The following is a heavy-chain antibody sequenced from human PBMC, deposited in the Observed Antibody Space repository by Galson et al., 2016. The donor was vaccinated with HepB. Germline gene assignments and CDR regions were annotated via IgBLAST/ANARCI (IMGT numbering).Heavy chain of an antibody. Sequence: SVKVSCKASGGTFSSYAISWVRQAPGQGLEWMGGIIPIFGTANYAQKFQGRVTITADESTSTAYMELSSLRSEDTAAYYCARSIYAFGGVIAADQYYFDYWGQGTLGTVSS. CDR1: GGTFSSYA. V-gene: IGHV1-69*13. CDR2: IIPIFGTA. J-gene: IGHJ4*02. D-gene: IGHD3-16*02. CDR3: ARSIYAFGGVIAADQYYFDY.